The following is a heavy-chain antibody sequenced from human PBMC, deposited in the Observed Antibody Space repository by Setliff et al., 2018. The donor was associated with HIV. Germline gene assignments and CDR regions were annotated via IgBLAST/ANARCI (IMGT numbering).Heavy chain of an antibody. CDR2: IYHVGRA. CDR1: NYSIRSGHY. D-gene: IGHD2-15*01. J-gene: IGHJ4*02. CDR3: ARLLGRTVVVINAGFDY. V-gene: IGHV4-38-2*02. Sequence: LSLTCTISNYSIRSGHYWGWIRQSPGKGLEWIGNIYHVGRAFYSPSLESRVSISVDTSKNQFSLRLTSVTAADTAVYYCARLLGRTVVVINAGFDYWGQGTLVTVSS.